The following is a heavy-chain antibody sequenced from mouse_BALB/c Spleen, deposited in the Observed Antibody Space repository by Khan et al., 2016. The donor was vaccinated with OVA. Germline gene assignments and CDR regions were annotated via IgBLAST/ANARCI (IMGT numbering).Heavy chain of an antibody. Sequence: EVELVESRGGLVKPGGSLKLSCAASGFTFSDYYMYWVRQTPEKRLEWVATISDGGSYTYYPDRVKGRFTISRDNAKNNLYLQMSSLKSEDTAMYYCARAGYGGFAYWGQGTLVTVSA. V-gene: IGHV5-4*02. CDR1: GFTFSDYY. D-gene: IGHD1-1*02. CDR3: ARAGYGGFAY. CDR2: ISDGGSYT. J-gene: IGHJ3*01.